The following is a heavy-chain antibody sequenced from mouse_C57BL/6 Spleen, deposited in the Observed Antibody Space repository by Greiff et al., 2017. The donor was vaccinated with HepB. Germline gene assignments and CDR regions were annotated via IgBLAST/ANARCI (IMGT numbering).Heavy chain of an antibody. V-gene: IGHV5-17*01. CDR1: GFTFSDYG. CDR2: ISSGSSTI. D-gene: IGHD1-1*01. Sequence: EVQVVESGGGLVKPGGSLKLSCAASGFTFSDYGMHWVRQAPEKGLEWVAYISSGSSTIYYADTVKGRFTISRDNAKNTLFLQMTSLRSEDPAMYYFARPGYYGSIYWYVDVWGTGTTVTVSS. CDR3: ARPGYYGSIYWYVDV. J-gene: IGHJ1*03.